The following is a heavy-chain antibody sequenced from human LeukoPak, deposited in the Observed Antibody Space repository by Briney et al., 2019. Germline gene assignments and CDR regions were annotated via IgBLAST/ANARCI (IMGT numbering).Heavy chain of an antibody. CDR2: INAGNRNT. Sequence: ASVKVSCKASGYTFTSYARHGVRQAAGRRREWMGWINAGNRNTKYSQKFQGRVTITRDTSPSTAYLELSSLRSEDTAVYHCARHDSSGWYMGPDYWGQGTLVTVSS. J-gene: IGHJ4*02. V-gene: IGHV1-3*01. CDR3: ARHDSSGWYMGPDY. D-gene: IGHD6-19*01. CDR1: GYTFTSYA.